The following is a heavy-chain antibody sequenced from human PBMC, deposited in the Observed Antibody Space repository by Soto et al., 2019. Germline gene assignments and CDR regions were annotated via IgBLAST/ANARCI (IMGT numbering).Heavy chain of an antibody. CDR1: GFTFSSYG. V-gene: IGHV3-33*01. J-gene: IGHJ4*02. D-gene: IGHD3-22*01. CDR3: ARDLIVVLDY. CDR2: IWYDGSNK. Sequence: QVQLVESGGGVVQPGRSLRLSCAASGFTFSSYGMHWVRRAPGKGLEWVAVIWYDGSNKYYADSVKGRFTISRDNSKNTLYLQMNSLRAEDTAVYYCARDLIVVLDYWGQGTLVTVSS.